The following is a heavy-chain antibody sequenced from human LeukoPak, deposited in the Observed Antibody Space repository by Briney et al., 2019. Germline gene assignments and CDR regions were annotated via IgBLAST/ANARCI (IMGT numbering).Heavy chain of an antibody. D-gene: IGHD3-16*01. Sequence: VASVKVSCKASGYTFTSYGISWVRQAPGQGLEWMGWISAYNGNTNYAQKLQGRVTMTTDTSTSTAYMELRSLRSEDTAVYYCARDEKSFGAFDYWGQGTLVTVSS. J-gene: IGHJ4*02. CDR2: ISAYNGNT. CDR1: GYTFTSYG. CDR3: ARDEKSFGAFDY. V-gene: IGHV1-18*01.